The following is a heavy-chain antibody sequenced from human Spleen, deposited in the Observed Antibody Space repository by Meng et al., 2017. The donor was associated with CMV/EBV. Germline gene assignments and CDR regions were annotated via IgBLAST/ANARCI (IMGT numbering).Heavy chain of an antibody. CDR3: ARYRMTTVTRGWFDP. CDR1: GGTFSSYA. V-gene: IGHV1-69*10. D-gene: IGHD4-17*01. CDR2: IIPILGIA. J-gene: IGHJ5*02. Sequence: SGGTFSSYAISWVRQAPGQGLEWMGGIIPILGIANYAQKFQGRVTITADKSTSTAYMELSSLRSEDTAVYYCARYRMTTVTRGWFDPWGQGTLVTVSS.